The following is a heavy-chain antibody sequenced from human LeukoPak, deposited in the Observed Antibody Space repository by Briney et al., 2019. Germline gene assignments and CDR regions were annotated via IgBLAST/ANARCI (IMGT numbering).Heavy chain of an antibody. V-gene: IGHV3-74*01. J-gene: IGHJ1*01. D-gene: IGHD3-10*01. CDR3: ASSTMEQPSAEYFQH. CDR2: INSDGSST. Sequence: PGGSLRLSCAASGFTFSSYWVHWVRQAPGKGLVWVSPINSDGSSTSYADSVKGRFTISRDNSKNTLYLQMNSLRAEDTAVYYCASSTMEQPSAEYFQHWGQGTLVTVSS. CDR1: GFTFSSYW.